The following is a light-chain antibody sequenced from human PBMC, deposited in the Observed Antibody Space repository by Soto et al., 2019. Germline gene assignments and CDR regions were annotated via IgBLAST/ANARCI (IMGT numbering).Light chain of an antibody. J-gene: IGKJ4*01. Sequence: EIVMTQSPATLSVSPGESATLSCTASQSLSINLAWYQQKPGQAPRLLIYDAFNRATGIPARFSGSETGTDFTLTISSLEPEDSAVYYCQQRWSWPLTFGGGTKVDIK. CDR2: DAF. CDR1: QSLSIN. CDR3: QQRWSWPLT. V-gene: IGKV3-11*01.